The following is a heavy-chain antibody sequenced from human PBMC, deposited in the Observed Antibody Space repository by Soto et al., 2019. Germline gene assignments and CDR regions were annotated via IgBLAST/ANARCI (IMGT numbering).Heavy chain of an antibody. CDR1: GFIFSGSG. D-gene: IGHD3-22*01. Sequence: QVQLVESGGGVVQPGRSLRLTCAASGFIFSGSGMQWVRQAPGKGLEWVALVSNDGIRKYYGDSVKGRFTISRDNAENTLYRQMNSLRAEDTAAYYCARWVGGSMYDNSGKYDSWGQGTLVTVSS. J-gene: IGHJ5*01. CDR2: VSNDGIRK. CDR3: ARWVGGSMYDNSGKYDS. V-gene: IGHV3-30*03.